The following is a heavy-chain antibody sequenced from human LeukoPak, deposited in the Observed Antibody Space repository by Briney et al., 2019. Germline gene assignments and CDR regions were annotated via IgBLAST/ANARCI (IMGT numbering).Heavy chain of an antibody. J-gene: IGHJ4*02. CDR3: ARDDADLGSSWYGSAF. D-gene: IGHD6-13*01. CDR2: INQDGTEK. Sequence: GGSLRLSCAASGFTFSSYWMSWVRQAPGEGLEWVAKINQDGTEKAYVDSVRGRFTISRDNAKNSLYLQMNSLRAEDTAVYYCARDDADLGSSWYGSAFWGQGTLVTVSS. V-gene: IGHV3-7*03. CDR1: GFTFSSYW.